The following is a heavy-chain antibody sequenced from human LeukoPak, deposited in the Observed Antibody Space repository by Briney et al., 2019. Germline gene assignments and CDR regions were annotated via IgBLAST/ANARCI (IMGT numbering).Heavy chain of an antibody. CDR3: ARASKSIVVPAAIDSLYYFDY. CDR1: GGSFSGYY. V-gene: IGHV4-34*01. CDR2: INHSGST. J-gene: IGHJ4*02. Sequence: KPSETLSLTCAVYGGSFSGYYWSWIRQPPGKGLEWIGEINHSGSTNYNPSLKSRVTISVDTSKNQFSLKLSSVTAADTAVYYCARASKSIVVPAAIDSLYYFDYWGQGTLVTVSS. D-gene: IGHD2-2*02.